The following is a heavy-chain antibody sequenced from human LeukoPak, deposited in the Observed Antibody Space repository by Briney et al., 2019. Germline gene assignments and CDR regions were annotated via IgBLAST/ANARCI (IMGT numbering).Heavy chain of an antibody. CDR3: ARKSASGNYPLDY. Sequence: GGSLRLSCAASGFNFGSYSMTWVRQAPGKGLEWVSVMSADSATTFYADSVKGRFTISRDNAKNTVFLQMSSLRAEDTALYYCARKSASGNYPLDYWAREPWSPSPQ. D-gene: IGHD3-10*01. CDR1: GFNFGSYS. CDR2: MSADSATT. V-gene: IGHV3-23*01. J-gene: IGHJ4*02.